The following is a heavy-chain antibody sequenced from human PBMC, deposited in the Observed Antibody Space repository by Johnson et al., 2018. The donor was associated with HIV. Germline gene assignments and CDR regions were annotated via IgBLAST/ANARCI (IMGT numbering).Heavy chain of an antibody. CDR2: ISSSGNPI. CDR3: ARDWVIGDAFDI. CDR1: GFTFDDYG. Sequence: MHLVESGGGVVRPGGSLRLSCAASGFTFDDYGMSWVRQVPGKGLEWVSYISSSGNPIYYADSVKGRFTISRDNAKNSLYLQMNSLRAEDTAVYYCARDWVIGDAFDIWGQGTKVTVSS. D-gene: IGHD2-21*01. V-gene: IGHV3-48*04. J-gene: IGHJ3*02.